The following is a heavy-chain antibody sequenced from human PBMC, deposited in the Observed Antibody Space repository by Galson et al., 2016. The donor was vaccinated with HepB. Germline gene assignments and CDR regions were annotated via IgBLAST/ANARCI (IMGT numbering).Heavy chain of an antibody. J-gene: IGHJ3*02. CDR3: VRVKSGTFYAFNI. V-gene: IGHV3-11*06. CDR1: GFTFNNFY. CDR2: ISSGSSYI. D-gene: IGHD1-26*01. Sequence: SLRLSCAASGFTFNNFYMNWVRQAPGRGLEWISFISSGSSYINYADSVKGRFTVSRDNAKRSVHLQMNNLRAEDTAVYYCVRVKSGTFYAFNIWGQGTFVTVSS.